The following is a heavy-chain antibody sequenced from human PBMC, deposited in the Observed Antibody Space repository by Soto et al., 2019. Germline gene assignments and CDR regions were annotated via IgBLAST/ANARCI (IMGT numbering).Heavy chain of an antibody. Sequence: QVQLQESGPGLVKPSQTLSLTCTVSGGSISSGGYYWSWIRQHPGKGLEWIGYIYYSESTYYNPSLKRRVTRSVDTSKNQFSLKLSSVAAADTAVYYCARVIAVWGSYRAFGFSDVCGQGTTVTVSS. CDR2: IYYSEST. D-gene: IGHD3-16*02. J-gene: IGHJ6*02. V-gene: IGHV4-31*03. CDR1: GGSISSGGYY. CDR3: ARVIAVWGSYRAFGFSDV.